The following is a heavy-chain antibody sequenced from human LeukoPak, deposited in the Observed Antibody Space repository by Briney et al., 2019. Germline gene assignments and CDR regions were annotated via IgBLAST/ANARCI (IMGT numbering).Heavy chain of an antibody. V-gene: IGHV3-21*01. CDR2: MSSSGDSI. D-gene: IGHD5-12*01. J-gene: IGHJ2*01. Sequence: GGSLRLSCAASGFTFSTYTINWIRQAPGRGLQWVSSMSSSGDSIHLADSVKGRFSISRDSANNSLYLLMNSLGAEDTAVYYCASSGYDLDWYFDLWGRGTLVTVSS. CDR3: ASSGYDLDWYFDL. CDR1: GFTFSTYT.